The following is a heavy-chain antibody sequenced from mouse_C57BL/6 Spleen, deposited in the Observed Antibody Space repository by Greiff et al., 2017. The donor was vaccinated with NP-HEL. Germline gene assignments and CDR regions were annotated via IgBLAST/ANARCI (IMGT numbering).Heavy chain of an antibody. CDR3: VPYYYGSKYYAMDY. D-gene: IGHD1-1*01. J-gene: IGHJ4*01. CDR2: INPSTGGT. CDR1: GYSFTGYY. V-gene: IGHV1-43*01. Sequence: VQLQQSGPELVKPGASVKISCKASGYSFTGYYMHWVKQSSEKSLEWIGEINPSTGGTSYNQKFKGKATLTVDKSSSTAYMQLKSLTSEDSAVYYCVPYYYGSKYYAMDYWGQGTSVTVSS.